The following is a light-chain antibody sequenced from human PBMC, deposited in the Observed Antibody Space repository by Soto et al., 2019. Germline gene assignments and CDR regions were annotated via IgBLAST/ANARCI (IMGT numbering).Light chain of an antibody. CDR3: SSYRHSSPS. CDR2: AVS. Sequence: QSVLTQLASVSGSPGQSITISCTGTSSEIGIFNYVSWYQQHPCKAPKLIIYAVSNRPSGVSDRFSGCKSGNTASLIISGLQTEDEADSYCSSYRHSSPSFATVTKVTVL. J-gene: IGLJ1*01. CDR1: SSEIGIFNY. V-gene: IGLV2-14*01.